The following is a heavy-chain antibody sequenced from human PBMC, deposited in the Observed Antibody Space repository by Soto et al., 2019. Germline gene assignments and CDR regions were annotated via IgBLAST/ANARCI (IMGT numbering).Heavy chain of an antibody. V-gene: IGHV3-7*03. Sequence: GGSLRLSCAASGFTFSSYWMSWVRQAPGKGLEWVANIKQDGSEKYYVDSVKGRFTISRDNAKNSLYLQMNSLRAEDTAVYYCARVGSVLWEAYYYYDIDVWGKGTTVTVSS. CDR3: ARVGSVLWEAYYYYDIDV. CDR1: GFTFSSYW. CDR2: IKQDGSEK. D-gene: IGHD2-2*01. J-gene: IGHJ6*03.